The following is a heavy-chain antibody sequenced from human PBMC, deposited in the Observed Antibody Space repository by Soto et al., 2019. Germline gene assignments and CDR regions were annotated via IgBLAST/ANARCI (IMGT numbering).Heavy chain of an antibody. J-gene: IGHJ6*02. D-gene: IGHD6-19*01. CDR1: GYSFTSYW. CDR2: IDPSDSYT. Sequence: GESLKISCKGSGYSFTSYWISWVRQMPGKGLEWMGRIDPSDSYTNYSPSFQGHVTISADKSISTAYLQWSSLKASDTAMYYCARRTSRYSSGWYNYYGMDVWGQGTTVTVSS. V-gene: IGHV5-10-1*01. CDR3: ARRTSRYSSGWYNYYGMDV.